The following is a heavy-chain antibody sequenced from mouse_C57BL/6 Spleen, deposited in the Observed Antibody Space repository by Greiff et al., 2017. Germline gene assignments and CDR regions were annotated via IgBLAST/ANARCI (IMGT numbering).Heavy chain of an antibody. CDR1: GYAFSSSW. V-gene: IGHV1-82*01. CDR3: ARRAGDGYYGGYFDV. D-gene: IGHD2-3*01. J-gene: IGHJ1*03. CDR2: IYPGDGDT. Sequence: QVQLKESGPELVKPGASVKISCKASGYAFSSSWMNWVKQRPGKGLEWIGRIYPGDGDTNYNGKFKGKATLTADKSSSTAYMQLSSLTSEDSAVYFCARRAGDGYYGGYFDVWGTGTTVTVSS.